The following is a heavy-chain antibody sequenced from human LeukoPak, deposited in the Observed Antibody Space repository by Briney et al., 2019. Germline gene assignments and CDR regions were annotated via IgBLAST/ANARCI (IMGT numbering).Heavy chain of an antibody. CDR1: GFTLSSYW. CDR3: ARDRRPGYSPGGYYFDY. D-gene: IGHD5-18*01. Sequence: PGGSLRLSCAASGFTLSSYWMSWVRQAPGKGLEWVANIKQDGSEKYYVDSVKGRFTISRDNSKNTLYLQMNSLRAEDTAVYYCARDRRPGYSPGGYYFDYWGQGTLVTVSS. CDR2: IKQDGSEK. V-gene: IGHV3-7*01. J-gene: IGHJ4*02.